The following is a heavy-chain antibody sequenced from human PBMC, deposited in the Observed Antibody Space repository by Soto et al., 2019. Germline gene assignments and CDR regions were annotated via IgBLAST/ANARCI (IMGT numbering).Heavy chain of an antibody. Sequence: QVQLVQSGAAVKTPGASVKVSCKASGYTFASYDINWVRQAPGQGLEWMGWMNPNSGNTGYAQKFQGRLTMTRDPALSIAPIELSSLRNEDTAVYYGARSDGYNLNGLDSRGQGTLVTVSA. CDR1: GYTFASYD. D-gene: IGHD2-21*01. CDR3: ARSDGYNLNGLDS. J-gene: IGHJ5*01. CDR2: MNPNSGNT. V-gene: IGHV1-8*01.